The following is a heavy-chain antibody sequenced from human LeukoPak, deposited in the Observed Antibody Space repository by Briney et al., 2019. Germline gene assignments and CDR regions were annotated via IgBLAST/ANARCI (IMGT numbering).Heavy chain of an antibody. CDR1: GFTVSSNY. CDR3: ARGIVGAFNWFDP. Sequence: GGSLTLSCAASGFTVSSNYMSWVRQAPGKGLEWVSVIYSGGSTYYADSVKGRFTISRDNSKNTLYLQMNSLRAEDTAVYYCARGIVGAFNWFDPWGQGTLVTVSS. D-gene: IGHD1-26*01. J-gene: IGHJ5*02. V-gene: IGHV3-66*01. CDR2: IYSGGST.